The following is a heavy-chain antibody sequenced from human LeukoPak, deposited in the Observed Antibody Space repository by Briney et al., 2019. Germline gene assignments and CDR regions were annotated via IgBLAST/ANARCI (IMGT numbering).Heavy chain of an antibody. V-gene: IGHV1-69*04. CDR2: IIPILGIA. D-gene: IGHD6-6*01. J-gene: IGHJ4*02. CDR3: ARGFLEYSSSLTLDY. CDR1: GGTFSSYA. Sequence: VASVKVSCKASGGTFSSYAISWVRQAPGQGLEWMGRIIPILGIANYAQKFQGRVTITTDESTSTAYMELSSLRSEDTAVYYCARGFLEYSSSLTLDYWGQGTLVTVSS.